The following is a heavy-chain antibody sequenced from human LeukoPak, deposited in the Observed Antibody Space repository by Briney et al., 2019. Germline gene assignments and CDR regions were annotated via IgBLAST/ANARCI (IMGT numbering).Heavy chain of an antibody. D-gene: IGHD3-22*01. CDR3: AKEALITMIVVEIDY. V-gene: IGHV3-53*01. CDR2: IYSGGST. J-gene: IGHJ4*02. Sequence: GGSLRLSCAASGFTVSSNYMSWVRQAPDKGLEWVSVIYSGGSTNYADSVKGRFTISRDNSKNTLYLQMNSLRAEDTAVYYCAKEALITMIVVEIDYWGQGTLVTVSS. CDR1: GFTVSSNY.